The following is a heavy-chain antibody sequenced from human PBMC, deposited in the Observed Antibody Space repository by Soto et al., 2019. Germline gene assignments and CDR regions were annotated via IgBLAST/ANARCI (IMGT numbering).Heavy chain of an antibody. CDR3: APRKRSYDSSGYGY. CDR2: INPSVAST. CDR1: GYTFTSQN. V-gene: IGHV1-46*03. D-gene: IGHD3-22*01. Sequence: ASVKVSCKASGYTFTSQNMHWVRQAPGQGLEWMGVINPSVASTTYAQKFQGRVTMTEDTSTDTAYMELSSLRSEDTAVYYCAPRKRSYDSSGYGYWGQRTPVTVSS. J-gene: IGHJ4*02.